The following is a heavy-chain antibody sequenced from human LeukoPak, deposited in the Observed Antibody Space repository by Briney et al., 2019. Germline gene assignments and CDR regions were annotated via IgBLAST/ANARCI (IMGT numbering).Heavy chain of an antibody. CDR3: ARGTGEAGGWSRYIVVVTAIPYNWFDP. D-gene: IGHD2-21*02. CDR2: MNPNSGNT. V-gene: IGHV1-8*01. CDR1: GYTFTSYD. Sequence: ASVKVSCKASGYTFTSYDINWVRQATGQRLEWMGWMNPNSGNTGYAQKFQGRVTMTRNTSISTAYMELSSLRSEDTAVYYCARGTGEAGGWSRYIVVVTAIPYNWFDPWGQGTLVTVSS. J-gene: IGHJ5*02.